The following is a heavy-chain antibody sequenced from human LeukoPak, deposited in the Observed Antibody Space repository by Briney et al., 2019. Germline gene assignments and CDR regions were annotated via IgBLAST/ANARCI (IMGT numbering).Heavy chain of an antibody. CDR2: IIPILGIA. Sequence: SVKVSCKASGGTFSSYAISWVRQAPGQGLEWMGRIIPILGIANYAQKFQGRVTITADKSTRTAYMELSSLRSEDTAVYYCARERDLGYCSSTSCYVLDYWGQGSLVTVSS. CDR3: ARERDLGYCSSTSCYVLDY. V-gene: IGHV1-69*04. CDR1: GGTFSSYA. D-gene: IGHD2-2*01. J-gene: IGHJ4*02.